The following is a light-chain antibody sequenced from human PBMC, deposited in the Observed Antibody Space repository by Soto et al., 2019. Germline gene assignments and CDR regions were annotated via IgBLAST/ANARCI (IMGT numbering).Light chain of an antibody. V-gene: IGKV1-39*01. CDR1: QIISTY. CDR3: QQSYSTPHT. CDR2: GAS. J-gene: IGKJ2*01. Sequence: DIRMTQSPSSLAASVGDRVTISCRASQIISTYLNWYQQKPGQVPTLLIYGASSLQSGVPSRFSASGSGTDFTLSISSLQREDFATYYCQQSYSTPHTFGQGTKLEIK.